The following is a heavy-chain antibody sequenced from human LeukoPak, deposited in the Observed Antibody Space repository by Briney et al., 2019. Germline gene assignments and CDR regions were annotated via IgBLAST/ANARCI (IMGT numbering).Heavy chain of an antibody. V-gene: IGHV3-23*01. CDR3: AKSNYYGSERDAFDI. J-gene: IGHJ3*02. D-gene: IGHD3-10*01. CDR1: GFTFSSYA. Sequence: PGGSLRLSCPASGFTFSSYAMSWVRQAPWKGLDWVSAISGSGGSTYYADSVKGRFTLSRDNSKNTLYLQMNSLRAEDMAVYYWAKSNYYGSERDAFDIWGQGTKVTVSS. CDR2: ISGSGGST.